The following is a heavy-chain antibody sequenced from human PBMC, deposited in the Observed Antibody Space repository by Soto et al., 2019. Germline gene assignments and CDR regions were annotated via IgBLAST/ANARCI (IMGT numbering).Heavy chain of an antibody. D-gene: IGHD3-3*01. CDR3: AKDGGRIYDFWSGYYAYYFDY. V-gene: IGHV3-23*01. J-gene: IGHJ4*02. CDR2: ISGSGGST. Sequence: GWPLRLSCSAFLFTFSSYAMGWVLETPVKGLECFSAISGSGGSTYYADSVKGRFTISRDNSKNTLYLQMNSLRAEDTAVYYCAKDGGRIYDFWSGYYAYYFDYWGQGTLVTVSS. CDR1: LFTFSSYA.